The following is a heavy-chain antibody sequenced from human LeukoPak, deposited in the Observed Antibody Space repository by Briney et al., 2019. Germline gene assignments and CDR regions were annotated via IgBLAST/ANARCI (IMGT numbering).Heavy chain of an antibody. CDR1: GYTFTSYD. CDR3: ARGDGYSSSWYPNYYYYYYGMDV. Sequence: ASVKVSCKAAGYTFTSYDINWVRPATGQGLEWMGWMNPNSGNTGYAQKFQGRVTMTRNTSISTAYMELSSLRSEDTAVYYCARGDGYSSSWYPNYYYYYYGMDVWGQGTTVTVSS. CDR2: MNPNSGNT. J-gene: IGHJ6*02. V-gene: IGHV1-8*01. D-gene: IGHD6-13*01.